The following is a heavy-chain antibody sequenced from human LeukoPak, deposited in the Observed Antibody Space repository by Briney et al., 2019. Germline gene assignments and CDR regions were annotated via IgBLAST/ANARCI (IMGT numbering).Heavy chain of an antibody. J-gene: IGHJ4*02. Sequence: PGGSLRLSCAASGFTFSSYGMHWVGQAPGKGLEWVVFIRYDGSNKYYADSVKGRFTISRDNSKNTLYLQMNSLRAEDTAVYYCASTPDIVVVPSYWGQGTLVTVSS. D-gene: IGHD2-2*01. V-gene: IGHV3-30*02. CDR2: IRYDGSNK. CDR1: GFTFSSYG. CDR3: ASTPDIVVVPSY.